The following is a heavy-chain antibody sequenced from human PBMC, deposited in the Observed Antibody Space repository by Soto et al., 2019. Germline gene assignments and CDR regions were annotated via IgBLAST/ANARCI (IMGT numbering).Heavy chain of an antibody. CDR1: GFTFTSSA. V-gene: IGHV1-58*01. CDR3: AAGSSSSGGDY. CDR2: IVVGSGNT. Sequence: QMQLVQSGPEVKKPGTSVKVSCKASGFTFTSSAVQWVRQARGQRLEWIGWIVVGSGNTNYAQKFQERVTITRDMSTSTAYMELSGLRSEDTAVYYCAAGSSSSGGDYWGQGTLVTVSS. J-gene: IGHJ4*02. D-gene: IGHD6-6*01.